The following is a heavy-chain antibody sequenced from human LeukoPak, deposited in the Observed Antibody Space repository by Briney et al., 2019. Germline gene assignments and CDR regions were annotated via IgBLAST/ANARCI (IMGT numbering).Heavy chain of an antibody. CDR2: IKQDGSEK. V-gene: IGHV3-7*04. D-gene: IGHD2-21*01. CDR1: GFTFSSYW. CDR3: ARYCGGDCYGMDV. J-gene: IGHJ6*02. Sequence: GGSLRLSCTASGFTFSSYWMSWVRQAPGKGLEWVANIKQDGSEKDYVDSVKGRFTISRDNAKNSLNLQMNSLRAEDTAVYYCARYCGGDCYGMDVWGQGTTDTVSS.